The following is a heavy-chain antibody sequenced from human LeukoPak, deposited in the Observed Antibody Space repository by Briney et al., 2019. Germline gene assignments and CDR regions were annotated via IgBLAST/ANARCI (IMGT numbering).Heavy chain of an antibody. CDR3: AAWGLYSY. CDR2: INLHGSVK. V-gene: IGHV3-7*01. CDR1: GFTLSDYW. Sequence: AGSLRLSCAASGFTLSDYWMNWVRQAPGKGLEWVANINLHGSVKLHVDSVEGRFTISRDNAKNSLFLQMTSLKVEDTAVYYCAAWGLYSYWGQGTLVTVSS. J-gene: IGHJ4*02. D-gene: IGHD4-11*01.